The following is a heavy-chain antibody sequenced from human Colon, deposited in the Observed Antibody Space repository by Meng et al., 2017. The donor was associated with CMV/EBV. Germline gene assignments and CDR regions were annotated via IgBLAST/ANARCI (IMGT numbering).Heavy chain of an antibody. CDR2: VNAGGRDT. J-gene: IGHJ4*02. V-gene: IGHV3-23*01. CDR3: VRADRCGGDCYDRPCDY. D-gene: IGHD2-21*01. Sequence: GGSLRLSCAASGFTFSGSAMHWVRQAPGKGLEWVSSVNAGGRDTYYADAVKGRFTISRDNSKNTLYLQMNNLRVEDTAVYYCVRADRCGGDCYDRPCDYWGQGSLVTVSS. CDR1: GFTFSGSA.